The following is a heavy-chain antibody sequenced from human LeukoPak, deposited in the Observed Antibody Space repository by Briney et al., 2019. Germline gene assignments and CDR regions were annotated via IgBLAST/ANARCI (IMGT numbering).Heavy chain of an antibody. D-gene: IGHD4-17*01. V-gene: IGHV4-4*02. J-gene: IGHJ4*02. Sequence: GSLRLSCAASGFTFSSYAMSWVRQPPGKGLEWIGEIYHSGSTNYNPSLKSRVTISVDKSKNQFSLKLSSVTAADTAVYYCARSPTTVNFDYWGQGTLVTVSS. CDR3: ARSPTTVNFDY. CDR1: GFTFSSYAM. CDR2: IYHSGST.